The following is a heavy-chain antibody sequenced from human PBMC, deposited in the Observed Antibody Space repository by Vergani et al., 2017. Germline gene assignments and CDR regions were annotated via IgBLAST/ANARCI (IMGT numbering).Heavy chain of an antibody. J-gene: IGHJ4*02. V-gene: IGHV3-23*01. CDR3: AKDAERSIVVVTAILY. CDR1: GFTFSSYA. CDR2: ISGSGGST. D-gene: IGHD2-21*02. Sequence: EVQLLESGGGLVQPGGSLRPSCAASGFTFSSYAMSWVRQAPGKGLEWVSAISGSGGSTYYADSVKGRFTISRDNSKNTLYLQMNSLRAEDTAVYYCAKDAERSIVVVTAILYWGQGTLVTVSS.